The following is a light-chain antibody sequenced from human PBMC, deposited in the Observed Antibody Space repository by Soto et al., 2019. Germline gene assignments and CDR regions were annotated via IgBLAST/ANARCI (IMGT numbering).Light chain of an antibody. Sequence: EIVLTQSPLSLPVTPGEPASISCRSSRNLLHSNGYYYLDWYLQKPGQSPQLLIYLGSNRASGVPDGFIGSGSGTDFTLKISSVEAEDVGVYFCAQGLATPCTFGGGTKVESK. CDR2: LGS. V-gene: IGKV2-28*01. J-gene: IGKJ4*01. CDR1: RNLLHSNGYYY. CDR3: AQGLATPCT.